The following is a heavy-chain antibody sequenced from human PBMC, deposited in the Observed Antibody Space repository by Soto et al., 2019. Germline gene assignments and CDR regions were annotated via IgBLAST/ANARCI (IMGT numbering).Heavy chain of an antibody. Sequence: PSETLSLTCTVSGGSISSGDYYWSWIRQPPGKGLEWIGYIYYSGSTYYNPSLKSRVTISVDTSKNQFSLKLSSVTAADTAVYYCTTYDSSGARFDYWGQGTLVTSPQ. D-gene: IGHD3-22*01. V-gene: IGHV4-30-4*01. CDR3: TTYDSSGARFDY. CDR2: IYYSGST. CDR1: GGSISSGDYY. J-gene: IGHJ4*02.